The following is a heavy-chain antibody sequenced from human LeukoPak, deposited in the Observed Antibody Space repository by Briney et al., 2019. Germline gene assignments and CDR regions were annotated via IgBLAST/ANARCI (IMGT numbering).Heavy chain of an antibody. J-gene: IGHJ3*02. Sequence: GASVKVSCKASGYTFTGYYMHWVRQAPGQGLEWIGWINPNSGGTNYAQKFQGRVTMTRDTSISTAYMELSRLRSDDTAVYYCARGSAVSIKGAFDIWGQGTMVTVSS. CDR2: INPNSGGT. CDR3: ARGSAVSIKGAFDI. D-gene: IGHD6-19*01. V-gene: IGHV1-2*02. CDR1: GYTFTGYY.